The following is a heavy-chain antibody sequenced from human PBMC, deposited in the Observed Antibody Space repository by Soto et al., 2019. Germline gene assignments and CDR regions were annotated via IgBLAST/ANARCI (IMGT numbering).Heavy chain of an antibody. CDR3: ARGLGSSGPTDY. CDR1: GGSFSGYY. CDR2: INHSGST. V-gene: IGHV4-34*01. J-gene: IGHJ4*02. D-gene: IGHD6-19*01. Sequence: SGTLSLTCAVYGGSFSGYYWSWIRQPPGKGLEWIGEINHSGSTNYNPSLKSRVTISVDTSKNQFSLKLSSVTAADTAVYYCARGLGSSGPTDYWGQGTLVTVSS.